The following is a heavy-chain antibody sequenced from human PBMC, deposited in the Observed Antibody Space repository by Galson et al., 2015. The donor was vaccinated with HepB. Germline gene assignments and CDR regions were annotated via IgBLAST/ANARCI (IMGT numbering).Heavy chain of an antibody. J-gene: IGHJ4*02. D-gene: IGHD2-2*01. Sequence: SLRLSCAASGLTFSDFAMGWVRQAPGKGLEWVSSVGPSGYNAYFADSVKGRFTISRDNSRSTLYLQMNSLRAEDTALYYCVKATRGAFEKYYFDYWGQGILVTVSS. CDR2: VGPSGYNA. V-gene: IGHV3-23*01. CDR1: GLTFSDFA. CDR3: VKATRGAFEKYYFDY.